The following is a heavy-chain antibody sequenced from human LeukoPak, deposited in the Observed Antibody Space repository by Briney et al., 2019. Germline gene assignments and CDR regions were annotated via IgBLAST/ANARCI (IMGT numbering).Heavy chain of an antibody. V-gene: IGHV1-2*02. Sequence: ASVTVSCKASGYTFTGYYMHWVRQAPGQGLEWMGWINPNSGGTNYAQKFQGRVTMTRDTSISTAYMELSRLRSDDTAVYYCARSMVRGVIRSMDVWGKGTTVTISS. CDR3: ARSMVRGVIRSMDV. CDR2: INPNSGGT. CDR1: GYTFTGYY. J-gene: IGHJ6*03. D-gene: IGHD3-10*01.